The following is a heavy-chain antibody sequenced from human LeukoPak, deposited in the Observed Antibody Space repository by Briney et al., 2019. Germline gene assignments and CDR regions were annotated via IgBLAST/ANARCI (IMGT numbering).Heavy chain of an antibody. CDR2: INANSGDT. J-gene: IGHJ4*02. D-gene: IGHD3-10*01. V-gene: IGHV1-2*02. CDR1: GHTFSSYY. Sequence: ASVKVSCKASGHTFSSYYMHWVRQAPGQGLEWMGWINANSGDTNYAQKFQGRVTMTRDTSISTAYMELSRLRSDDTAVYYCARVARYGSGIDYWGQGTLVTVSS. CDR3: ARVARYGSGIDY.